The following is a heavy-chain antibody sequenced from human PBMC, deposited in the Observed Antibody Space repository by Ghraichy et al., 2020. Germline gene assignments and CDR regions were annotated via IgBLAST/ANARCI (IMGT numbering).Heavy chain of an antibody. J-gene: IGHJ4*02. CDR1: GFTFSSYA. V-gene: IGHV3-23*01. D-gene: IGHD3-3*01. CDR2: ISGSGGST. CDR3: AKEGAIFGVVPYYFDY. Sequence: GGSLRLSCAASGFTFSSYAMSWVRQAPGKGLEWVSAISGSGGSTYYADSVKGRFTISRDNSKNTLYLQMNSLRAEDTAVYYCAKEGAIFGVVPYYFDYWGQGTLVTVSS.